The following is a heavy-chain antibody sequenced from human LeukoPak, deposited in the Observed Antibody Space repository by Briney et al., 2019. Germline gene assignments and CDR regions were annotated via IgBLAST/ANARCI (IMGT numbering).Heavy chain of an antibody. D-gene: IGHD1-26*01. V-gene: IGHV1-46*01. CDR2: INPSGGSA. J-gene: IGHJ4*02. Sequence: ASVKVSCKASGYTFTRYYMHWVRQAPGQGLEWMGIINPSGGSARYAQKFQGRVTMTRDTSTSTVYMEVSSLRPEDTAVYYCATMGAKTFDHWGQGTLVAVSS. CDR3: ATMGAKTFDH. CDR1: GYTFTRYY.